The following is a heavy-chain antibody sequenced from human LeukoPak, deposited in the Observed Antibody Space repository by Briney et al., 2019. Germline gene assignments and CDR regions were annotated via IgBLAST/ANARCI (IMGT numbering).Heavy chain of an antibody. Sequence: SSETLSLTCAVYGGSFSAYYWTWLRQPPGKGLEWIGEISHSGSSNYNSSLRSRVTISVDTSYKQFSLRLSSVTAADTAVYYCAPRGDIEHSYVYGKWFDPWGQGTRVTVSS. CDR1: GGSFSAYY. D-gene: IGHD5-18*01. CDR2: ISHSGSS. J-gene: IGHJ5*02. CDR3: APRGDIEHSYVYGKWFDP. V-gene: IGHV4-34*01.